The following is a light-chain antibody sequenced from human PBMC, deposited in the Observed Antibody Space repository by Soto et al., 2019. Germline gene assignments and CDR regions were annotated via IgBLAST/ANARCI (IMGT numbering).Light chain of an antibody. CDR3: QHYANWPLT. CDR1: QSVSSY. J-gene: IGKJ4*01. CDR2: DAS. V-gene: IGKV3-20*01. Sequence: EIVLTQSPGTLSLSPGERATLSCRASQSVSSYLAWYQQKRGQAPRLLIHDASSRATGIPDRFSGSGSGTDFTLTISRLEPEDFAVYYCQHYANWPLTFGGGTKVDIK.